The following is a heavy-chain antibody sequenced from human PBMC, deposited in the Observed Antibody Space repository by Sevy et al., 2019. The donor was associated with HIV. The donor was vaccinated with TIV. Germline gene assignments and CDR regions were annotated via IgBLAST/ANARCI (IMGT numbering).Heavy chain of an antibody. Sequence: GGSLRLSCAASGFAFSSHAMHWVRQAPGKGLEWVAVISYEGTETFYAASVEGRFTISRDNFKSMLSLQINSLRPEDTAVYYCARDGGYSIKWYPLYWGHGTLVTVSS. CDR2: ISYEGTET. CDR3: ARDGGYSIKWYPLY. V-gene: IGHV3-30-3*01. CDR1: GFAFSSHA. J-gene: IGHJ4*01. D-gene: IGHD6-13*01.